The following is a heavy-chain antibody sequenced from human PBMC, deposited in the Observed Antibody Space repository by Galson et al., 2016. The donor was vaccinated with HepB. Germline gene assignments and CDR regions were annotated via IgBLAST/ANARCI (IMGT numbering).Heavy chain of an antibody. Sequence: SLRLSCAASGFTVSSNYMSWVRQAPGKGLECVSVTYSGGNTYYADSVKGRFTASRDNSKNTLYLQMNSLRVDDTAVYYCASFRPLSGWGQGTLVTVSS. V-gene: IGHV3-53*01. D-gene: IGHD6-19*01. CDR1: GFTVSSNY. J-gene: IGHJ4*02. CDR2: TYSGGNT. CDR3: ASFRPLSG.